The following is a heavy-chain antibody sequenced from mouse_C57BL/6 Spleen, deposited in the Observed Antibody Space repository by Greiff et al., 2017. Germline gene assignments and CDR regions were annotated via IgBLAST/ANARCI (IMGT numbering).Heavy chain of an antibody. V-gene: IGHV5-17*01. CDR2: ISSGSSTI. Sequence: EVKLVESGGGLVKPGGSLKLSCAASGFTFSDYGMHWVRQAPEKGLEWVAYISSGSSTIYYADTVKGRFTISRDNAKNTLFLQMTSRRSEDTAMYYCARGGSSPFYAMDYWGQGTSVTVSS. CDR1: GFTFSDYG. J-gene: IGHJ4*01. CDR3: ARGGSSPFYAMDY. D-gene: IGHD1-1*01.